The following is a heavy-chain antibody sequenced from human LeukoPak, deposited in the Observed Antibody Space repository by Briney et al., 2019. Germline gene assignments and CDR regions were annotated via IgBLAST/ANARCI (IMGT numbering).Heavy chain of an antibody. D-gene: IGHD2-15*01. CDR2: IYHGGST. CDR3: AGLVAATPMHAFYI. Sequence: WETLSLTCAVSGYSFSSGYYWCWIRPPPGGGLEWIGIIYHGGSTYYTASLKSRVTISGDKSKDQLSLQLSSVTAADTAVYYCAGLVAATPMHAFYIWGQGTMVTVSS. V-gene: IGHV4-38-2*01. CDR1: GYSFSSGYY. J-gene: IGHJ3*02.